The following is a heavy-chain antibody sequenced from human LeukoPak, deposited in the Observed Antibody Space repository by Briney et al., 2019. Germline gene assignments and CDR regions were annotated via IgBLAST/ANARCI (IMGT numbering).Heavy chain of an antibody. D-gene: IGHD6-6*01. V-gene: IGHV3-23*01. Sequence: GGSLRLSCAASGFTFSSYAMSWVRQSPGKALEWVSAISVSAGSTYDADSVKGRFTISRDNSKNTLYLQMNSLRAEDTAVYYCAKSRYSSSSAAHYFDYWGQGTLVTVSS. CDR3: AKSRYSSSSAAHYFDY. CDR1: GFTFSSYA. CDR2: ISVSAGST. J-gene: IGHJ4*02.